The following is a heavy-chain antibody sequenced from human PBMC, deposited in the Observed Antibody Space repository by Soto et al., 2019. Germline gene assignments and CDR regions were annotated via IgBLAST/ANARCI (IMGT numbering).Heavy chain of an antibody. CDR2: IYPGDSDT. Sequence: GESLKIPCNASGYSFTINCIGLVPQMPGKGLEWMEIIYPGDSDTRYSPSFQGKVTISADKSISNDYLQWSSLKASDTDMYYCATRGGGTFSYYYGMDVWGQGTPVTVSS. CDR1: GYSFTINC. CDR3: ATRGGGTFSYYYGMDV. V-gene: IGHV5-51*01. J-gene: IGHJ6*02. D-gene: IGHD1-26*01.